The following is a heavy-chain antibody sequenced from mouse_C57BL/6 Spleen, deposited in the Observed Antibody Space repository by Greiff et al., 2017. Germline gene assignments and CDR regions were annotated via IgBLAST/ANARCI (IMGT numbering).Heavy chain of an antibody. CDR1: GYSITSDY. Sequence: VQLQQSGPGLAKPSQTLSLTCSVTGYSITSDYWNWIRKFPGNKLEYMGYISYSGSTYYNPSLKSRISKTRDTSKNQYYLQLNSVTTEDTATYYCARFALQGYYAMDYWGQGTSVTVSS. CDR2: ISYSGST. CDR3: ARFALQGYYAMDY. V-gene: IGHV3-8*01. J-gene: IGHJ4*01.